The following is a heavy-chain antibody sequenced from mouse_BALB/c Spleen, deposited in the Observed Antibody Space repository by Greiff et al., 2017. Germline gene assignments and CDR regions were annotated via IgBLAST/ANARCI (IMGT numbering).Heavy chain of an antibody. D-gene: IGHD2-14*01. J-gene: IGHJ3*01. CDR3: ARDRYDGTPAWFAY. CDR2: ISDGGSYT. Sequence: DVQLVESGGGLVKPGGSLKLSCAASGFTFSDYYMYWVRQTPEKRLEWVATISDGGSYTYYPDSVKGRFTISRDNAKNNLYLQMSSLKSEDTAMYYCARDRYDGTPAWFAYWGQGTLVTVSA. CDR1: GFTFSDYY. V-gene: IGHV5-4*02.